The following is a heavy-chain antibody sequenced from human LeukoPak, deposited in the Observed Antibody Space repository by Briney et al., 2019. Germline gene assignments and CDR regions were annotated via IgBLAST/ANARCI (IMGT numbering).Heavy chain of an antibody. CDR1: GFTVSSNY. CDR3: ARESPIVVVPAATGYGMDV. J-gene: IGHJ6*02. D-gene: IGHD2-2*01. Sequence: PGGSLRLSCAASGFTVSSNYMSWVRQAPGKGLEWVSVIYSGGSTYYADSVKGRFTISRDDSKNTLYLQMNSLRAEDTAVYYCARESPIVVVPAATGYGMDVWGQGTTVTVSS. V-gene: IGHV3-66*01. CDR2: IYSGGST.